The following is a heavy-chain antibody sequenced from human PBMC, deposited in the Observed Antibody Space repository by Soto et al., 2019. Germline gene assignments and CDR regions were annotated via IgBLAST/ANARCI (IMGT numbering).Heavy chain of an antibody. D-gene: IGHD2-15*01. CDR3: ATGAYCSGGSCSDYYYYYNGKDL. J-gene: IGHJ6*02. CDR1: GFTYRRSA. V-gene: IGHV1-58*01. CDR2: RVVGTGNT. Sequence: ASVKVSCKTSGFTYRRSAVQRVRQARGPRLEWVGWRVVGTGNTNYAHKFQQRVTTSSGRSTNSVSMELSSLTLEDTAFYYCATGAYCSGGSCSDYYYYYNGKDLWGQGTTVTVSS.